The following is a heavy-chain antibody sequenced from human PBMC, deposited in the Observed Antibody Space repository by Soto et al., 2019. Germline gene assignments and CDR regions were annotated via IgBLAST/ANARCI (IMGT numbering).Heavy chain of an antibody. CDR3: ARDKERQRLGGNYYYAMDI. CDR2: IIPIFRTP. V-gene: IGHV1-69*12. CDR1: GGTFNTFA. J-gene: IGHJ6*02. Sequence: QVQLVQSGAEVKKPGSSVKVSCKASGGTFNTFAISWVRQAPGQGFEWLGGIIPIFRTPEYAQKFQGRVTIIADESASTAYMELRSLRSEDTAVYYCARDKERQRLGGNYYYAMDIWGQGTTVTVSS. D-gene: IGHD5-12*01.